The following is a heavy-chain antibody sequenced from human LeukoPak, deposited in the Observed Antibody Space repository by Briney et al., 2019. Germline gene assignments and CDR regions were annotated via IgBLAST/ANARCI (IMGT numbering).Heavy chain of an antibody. Sequence: HPGGSLRLSCAASGFTFSNYWMHWVRHTPGKGLVWVSRIISDGSSTSYADSVKGRFTISRDNAKNTLYLQMNSLRAEDTAVYYCTRDGSLPDYWGQGTLVTVSS. J-gene: IGHJ4*02. V-gene: IGHV3-74*01. CDR3: TRDGSLPDY. CDR2: IISDGSST. CDR1: GFTFSNYW.